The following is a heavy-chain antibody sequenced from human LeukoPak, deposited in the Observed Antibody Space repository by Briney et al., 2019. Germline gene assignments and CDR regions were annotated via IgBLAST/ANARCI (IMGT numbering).Heavy chain of an antibody. Sequence: GRSLRLSCAASGFTFSSYSMHWVRQAPGKGLEWVAVIWYDGSNKYYADSVEGRFTISRDNSKNTLYLQMNSLRAEDTAVYYCARQGGAPGMDVWGQGTTVTVSS. CDR2: IWYDGSNK. D-gene: IGHD2-21*01. CDR3: ARQGGAPGMDV. J-gene: IGHJ6*02. V-gene: IGHV3-33*01. CDR1: GFTFSSYS.